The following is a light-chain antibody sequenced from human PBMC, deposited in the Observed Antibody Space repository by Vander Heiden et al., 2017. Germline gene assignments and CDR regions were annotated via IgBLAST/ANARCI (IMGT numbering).Light chain of an antibody. V-gene: IGKV1-8*01. CDR1: QGISSY. CDR2: AAS. J-gene: IGKJ1*01. CDR3: QQYDSYPRT. Sequence: AIRMTQSPSSFSPSTGDSIAITRRAIQGISSYLAWYQQKPGKAPKLLIYAASTLQSGVPSRFSGSGSGTDFTLTISCLQSEDFATYYCQQYDSYPRTFGQGTKVEIK.